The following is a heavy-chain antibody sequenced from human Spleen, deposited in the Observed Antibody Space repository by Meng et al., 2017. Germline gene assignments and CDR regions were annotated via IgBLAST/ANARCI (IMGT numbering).Heavy chain of an antibody. CDR1: GGSFSDYY. Sequence: QVRLQEWGAGLLKPSETLSLTCVVSGGSFSDYYWSWIRQPPGKGLEWIGEINHSGSTNYNQSLESRATISVDTSQNNLSLKLSSVTAADSAVYYCARGPTTMAHDFDYWGQGTLVTVSS. D-gene: IGHD4-11*01. V-gene: IGHV4-34*01. CDR2: INHSGST. J-gene: IGHJ4*02. CDR3: ARGPTTMAHDFDY.